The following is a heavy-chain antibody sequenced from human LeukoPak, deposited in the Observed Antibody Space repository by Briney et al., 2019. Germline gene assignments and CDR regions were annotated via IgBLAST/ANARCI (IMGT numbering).Heavy chain of an antibody. CDR2: IYYSGST. CDR3: ARAVTTRSYYYGMHV. CDR1: GGSISSYY. Sequence: SETLSLTCTVSGGSISSYYWSWVRQPPGKGLEWIGYIYYSGSTTYNTSLTSRVTISLDTPKNQVSLKLSSVTAADTAVYYCARAVTTRSYYYGMHVWGQGTTVSVSS. V-gene: IGHV4-59*01. J-gene: IGHJ6*02. D-gene: IGHD4-17*01.